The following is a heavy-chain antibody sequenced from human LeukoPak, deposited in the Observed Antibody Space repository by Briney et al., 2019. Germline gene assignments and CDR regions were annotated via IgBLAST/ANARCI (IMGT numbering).Heavy chain of an antibody. CDR1: GFTFDDYG. J-gene: IGHJ4*02. V-gene: IGHV3-20*01. CDR3: AREAYYYGSGSYTDY. D-gene: IGHD3-10*01. Sequence: GGSLRLSCAASGFTFDDYGMSWVLQAPGKGLEWVSGINWNGGSTGYADSVKGRFTISRDNAKNSLYLQMNSLRAEDTALYDCAREAYYYGSGSYTDYWGQGTLVTVSS. CDR2: INWNGGST.